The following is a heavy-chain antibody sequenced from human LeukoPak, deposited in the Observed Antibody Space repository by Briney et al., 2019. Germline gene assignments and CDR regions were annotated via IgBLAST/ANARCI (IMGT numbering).Heavy chain of an antibody. CDR1: GFTFSSYA. Sequence: TGGSLRLSCAASGFTFSSYAMHWVRQAPGKGLEWVSATSSSDAGTYYADSVRGRFTISRDNSKNTLYLQMNSLRLEDAAVYFCARAPVTSCRGAYCYPFDYWGQGTQVTVSS. V-gene: IGHV3-23*01. CDR2: TSSSDAGT. J-gene: IGHJ4*02. D-gene: IGHD2-21*01. CDR3: ARAPVTSCRGAYCYPFDY.